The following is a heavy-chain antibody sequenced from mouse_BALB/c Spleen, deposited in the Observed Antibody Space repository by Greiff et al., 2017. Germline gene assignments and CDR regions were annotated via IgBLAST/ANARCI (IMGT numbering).Heavy chain of an antibody. Sequence: EVMLVESGGGLVQPGGSRKLSCAASGFTFSSFGMHWVRQAPEKGLEWVAYISSGSSTIYYADTVKGRFTISRDNPKNTLFLQMTSLRSEDTAMYYCASLYAPFDYWGQGTTLTVSS. J-gene: IGHJ2*01. CDR2: ISSGSSTI. CDR3: ASLYAPFDY. D-gene: IGHD2-10*02. CDR1: GFTFSSFG. V-gene: IGHV5-17*02.